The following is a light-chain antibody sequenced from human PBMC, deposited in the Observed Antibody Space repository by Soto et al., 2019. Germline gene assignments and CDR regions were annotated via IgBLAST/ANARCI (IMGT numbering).Light chain of an antibody. CDR1: QSVSHNY. V-gene: IGKV3-20*01. CDR2: GVS. Sequence: EIVLTQSPGTLSLSPGERATLSCRASQSVSHNYIAWYQQRPGQAPRLLLYGVSTRAPGVPDRCSGSGSGKDVTLTIFTLEPEDFAVYFCQHYGSSQFTFGPGTKVDIK. CDR3: QHYGSSQFT. J-gene: IGKJ3*01.